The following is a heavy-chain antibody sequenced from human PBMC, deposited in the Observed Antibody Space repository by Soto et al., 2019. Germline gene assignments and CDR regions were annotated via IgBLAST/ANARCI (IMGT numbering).Heavy chain of an antibody. Sequence: QVQLVQSGAEVKKPGASVKVSCKASGYTFTSYGISWVRQAPGQGLEWMGWISAYNGNTNYAQKLKGRVTMTTDTSTSTAYMELRSLRSDDTAVYYCAREYSGYDGPSFQRTTSFDYWGQGTLVTVSS. J-gene: IGHJ4*02. V-gene: IGHV1-18*01. D-gene: IGHD5-12*01. CDR1: GYTFTSYG. CDR2: ISAYNGNT. CDR3: AREYSGYDGPSFQRTTSFDY.